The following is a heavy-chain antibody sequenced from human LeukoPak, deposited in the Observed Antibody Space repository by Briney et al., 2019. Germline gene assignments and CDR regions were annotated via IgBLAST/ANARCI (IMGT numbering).Heavy chain of an antibody. CDR1: GYTFTSYY. CDR2: INPSGGST. Sequence: ASVKVSCKASGYTFTSYYMHWVRQAPGQGLEWMGIINPSGGSTSYAQKFQGRVTMTRDTSTSTVYMELGSLRSEDTAVYYCARELPDYYDSSGSDYWGQGTLITVSS. CDR3: ARELPDYYDSSGSDY. J-gene: IGHJ4*02. D-gene: IGHD3-22*01. V-gene: IGHV1-46*01.